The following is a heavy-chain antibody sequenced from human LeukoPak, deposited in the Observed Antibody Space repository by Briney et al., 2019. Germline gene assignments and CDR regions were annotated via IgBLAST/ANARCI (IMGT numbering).Heavy chain of an antibody. CDR3: ARQDYGDYDYYYGMDV. J-gene: IGHJ6*02. CDR2: INPNSGGT. CDR1: GYTFSVYY. V-gene: IGHV1-2*02. Sequence: ASVTVSCKASGYTFSVYYMHWVRQAPGQGLEWMGWINPNSGGTNYAQKFQGRVTMTRDTSISTAYMELSRLRSDDTAVYYYARQDYGDYDYYYGMDVWGQGTTVTVSS. D-gene: IGHD4-17*01.